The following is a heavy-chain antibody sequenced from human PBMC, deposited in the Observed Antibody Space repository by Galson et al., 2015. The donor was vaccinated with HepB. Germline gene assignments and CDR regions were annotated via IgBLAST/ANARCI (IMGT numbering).Heavy chain of an antibody. V-gene: IGHV3-66*01. CDR2: IYSGGST. CDR1: GFTVSSNY. Sequence: SLRLSCAASGFTVSSNYMSWVRQAPGKGLEWVSVIYSGGSTYYADSVKGRFTISRDNSKNTLYLQMNSLRAEDTAVYYCARDGDGYNSDAFDIWGQGTMVTVSS. CDR3: ARDGDGYNSDAFDI. J-gene: IGHJ3*02. D-gene: IGHD5-24*01.